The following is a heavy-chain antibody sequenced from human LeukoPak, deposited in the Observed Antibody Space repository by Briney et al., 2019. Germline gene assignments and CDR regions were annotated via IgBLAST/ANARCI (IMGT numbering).Heavy chain of an antibody. J-gene: IGHJ5*02. V-gene: IGHV3-23*01. D-gene: IGHD2-15*01. CDR3: AKGPYCRGGSCYPNWFDP. CDR1: GFTFSSYA. Sequence: GGSLRLSCAASGFTFSSYAMSWVRQAPGKGLEWVSAISGSGGSTYYADSVKGRFTISRDNSKNTLYLQMNSLRAEDTAVYYCAKGPYCRGGSCYPNWFDPWGQGTLVTVSS. CDR2: ISGSGGST.